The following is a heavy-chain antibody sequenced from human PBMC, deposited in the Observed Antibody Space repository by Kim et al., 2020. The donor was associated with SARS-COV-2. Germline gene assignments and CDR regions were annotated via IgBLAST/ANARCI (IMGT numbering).Heavy chain of an antibody. V-gene: IGHV3-30*18. Sequence: GGSLRLSCAASGFAFSSYGMHWVRHVPGKGLDWVAVISYDGNLKYYADSLKDRFTISRDNSKNTLYLQMNSLRAEDTAVYYCAKGPHDSVWGSRQLEHWG. D-gene: IGHD3-16*01. CDR3: AKGPHDSVWGSRQLEH. CDR1: GFAFSSYG. CDR2: ISYDGNLK. J-gene: IGHJ1*01.